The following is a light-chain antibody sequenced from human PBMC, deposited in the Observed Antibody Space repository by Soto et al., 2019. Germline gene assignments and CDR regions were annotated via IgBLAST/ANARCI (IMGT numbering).Light chain of an antibody. Sequence: QSVLTQPPSVSGSPGQSVAISCTGTSSDLGNYNRVSWYQQPPGTAPKLIIYEVTNRPSGVPDRFSGSKSGDTASLTISGLQAEDEADYYCCSYTTSGTYVFGTGTKVT. V-gene: IGLV2-18*02. J-gene: IGLJ1*01. CDR3: CSYTTSGTYV. CDR2: EVT. CDR1: SSDLGNYNR.